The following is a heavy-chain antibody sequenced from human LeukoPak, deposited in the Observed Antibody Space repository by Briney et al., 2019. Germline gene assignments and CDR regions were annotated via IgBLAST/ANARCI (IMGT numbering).Heavy chain of an antibody. J-gene: IGHJ4*02. V-gene: IGHV4-59*12. CDR2: IYYSGST. CDR1: GGPISSYY. D-gene: IGHD6-25*01. Sequence: SETLSLTCTVSGGPISSYYWSWIRQPPGKGLEWIGYIYYSGSTNYNPSLKSRVTISVDMSKDQVSLKLSSVTAADTAVYYCARSPIAAGSSHYFDYWGQGTLVTVSS. CDR3: ARSPIAAGSSHYFDY.